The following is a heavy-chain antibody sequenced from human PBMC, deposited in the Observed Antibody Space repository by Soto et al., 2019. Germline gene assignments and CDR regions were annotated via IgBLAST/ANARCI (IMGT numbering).Heavy chain of an antibody. J-gene: IGHJ4*02. CDR3: AAQPGGGGY. Sequence: EVQLVESGGGLIQPGGSLRLSCAVSGFTVSNNYMSWVRQAPGKGLEGVSVIYSGGYTAYGDSVKGRFTISRDNSKNTLFPQRKSLDAAHRAVYYGAAQPGGGGYWGQGTLVTVSS. V-gene: IGHV3-53*01. D-gene: IGHD2-2*01. CDR1: GFTVSNNY. CDR2: IYSGGYT.